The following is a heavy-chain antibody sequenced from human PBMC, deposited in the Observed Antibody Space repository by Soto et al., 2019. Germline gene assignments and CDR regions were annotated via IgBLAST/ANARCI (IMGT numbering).Heavy chain of an antibody. CDR1: GGSISSYC. V-gene: IGHV4-59*01. Sequence: SETLSLTCTVSGGSISSYCWSWIRQPPGKGLEWIGYIYYSGSTNYNPSLKSRVTISVDTSKNQFSLKLSSVTAADTAVYYCARGEVLWFGESKWGQGTLVTVSS. D-gene: IGHD3-10*01. J-gene: IGHJ4*02. CDR3: ARGEVLWFGESK. CDR2: IYYSGST.